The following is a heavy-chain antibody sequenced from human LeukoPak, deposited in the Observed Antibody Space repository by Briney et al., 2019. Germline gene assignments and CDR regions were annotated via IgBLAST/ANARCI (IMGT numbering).Heavy chain of an antibody. CDR3: ASILSGSYFGLDY. J-gene: IGHJ4*02. CDR1: GGSISSSSYY. CDR2: IYYSGST. D-gene: IGHD1-26*01. Sequence: SETLSLTCTVSGGSISSSSYYWGWIRQPPGKGLEWIGSIYYSGSTYYNPSLKSRVTISVDTSKNQFSLKLSSVTAADTAVYYCASILSGSYFGLDYWGQGTLVTVSS. V-gene: IGHV4-39*01.